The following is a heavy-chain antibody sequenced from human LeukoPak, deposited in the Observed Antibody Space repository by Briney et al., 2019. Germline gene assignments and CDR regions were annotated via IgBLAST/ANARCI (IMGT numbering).Heavy chain of an antibody. V-gene: IGHV1-8*02. CDR1: GYTFGSYD. CDR2: MNTGSGNT. CDR3: ARLSETAAYYYTSGYYFLGY. J-gene: IGHJ4*02. D-gene: IGHD3-22*01. Sequence: ASVTVSCKASGYTFGSYDINWVRKATGQGLDWMGWMNTGSGNTGYAQRFQGRVTMTRDTSISTAYMELSGLRSEDTAMYCCARLSETAAYYYTSGYYFLGYWGQGTLDTVDS.